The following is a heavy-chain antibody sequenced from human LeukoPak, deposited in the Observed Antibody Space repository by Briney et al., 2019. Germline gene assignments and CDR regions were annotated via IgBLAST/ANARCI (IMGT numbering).Heavy chain of an antibody. V-gene: IGHV1-69*13. CDR3: AREWKGDYDFWSGYRLYYYYGMDV. J-gene: IGHJ6*02. D-gene: IGHD3-3*01. CDR1: GYTFTSYY. CDR2: IIPIFGTA. Sequence: ASVKVPCKASGYTFTSYYMHWVRQAPGQGLEWMGGIIPIFGTANYAQKFQGRVTITADESTSTAYMELSSLRSEDTAVYYCAREWKGDYDFWSGYRLYYYYGMDVWGQGTTVTVSS.